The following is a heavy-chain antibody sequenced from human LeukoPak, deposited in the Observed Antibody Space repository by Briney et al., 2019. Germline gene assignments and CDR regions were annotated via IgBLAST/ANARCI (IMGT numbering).Heavy chain of an antibody. J-gene: IGHJ4*02. CDR3: AREADKARPFDY. V-gene: IGHV4-4*07. D-gene: IGHD5-12*01. CDR1: GASISSHY. CDR2: LSTTGAT. Sequence: SETLSLTCTVSGASISSHYWSWIRQPAGKGLEWIGRLSTTGATNYSPSLRSRVTLSRDTSRNQFSLNLNSVTAADTAIYYCAREADKARPFDYWGQGTLVTVSS.